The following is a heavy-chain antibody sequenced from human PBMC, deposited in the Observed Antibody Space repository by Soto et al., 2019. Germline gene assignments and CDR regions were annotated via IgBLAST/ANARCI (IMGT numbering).Heavy chain of an antibody. Sequence: QVQLQESGPGLVKPSGTLSLTCAVSSGSISSSNWWSWVRQPPGKGLEWIGEIYHSGSTNYNPSLKSRVTISVDKSKNQFSLKLSSVTAADTAVYYCARVNNAISYYYYMDVWGKGTTVTVSS. CDR1: SGSISSSNW. J-gene: IGHJ6*03. V-gene: IGHV4-4*02. CDR2: IYHSGST. D-gene: IGHD2-21*01. CDR3: ARVNNAISYYYYMDV.